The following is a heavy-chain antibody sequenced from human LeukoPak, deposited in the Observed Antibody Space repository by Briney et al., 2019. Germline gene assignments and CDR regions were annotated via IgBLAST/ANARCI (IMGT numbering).Heavy chain of an antibody. J-gene: IGHJ4*02. CDR3: ARDWDCSGGSCYFSGRGYYFDY. CDR2: ISSSSSYI. CDR1: GFTFSSYS. D-gene: IGHD2-15*01. V-gene: IGHV3-21*01. Sequence: PGGSLRLSCAASGFTFSSYSMNWVRQAPGKGLERVSSISSSSSYIYYADSVKGRFTISRDNAKNSLYLQMNSLRAEDTAVYYCARDWDCSGGSCYFSGRGYYFDYWGQGTLVTVSS.